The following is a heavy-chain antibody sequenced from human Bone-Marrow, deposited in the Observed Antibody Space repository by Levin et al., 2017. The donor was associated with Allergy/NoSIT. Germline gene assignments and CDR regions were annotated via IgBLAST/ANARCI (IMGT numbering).Heavy chain of an antibody. CDR2: IYYSGIT. D-gene: IGHD5-24*01. CDR1: GGSISRYH. V-gene: IGHV4-59*01. CDR3: ARKGDGVDSLDALDI. Sequence: NSSETLSLTCTVSGGSISRYHWSWIRQTPGKGLEWIGYIYYSGITIYNPSLKSRVTISIDTSRTQFSLKLSSVTAADTAVYYCARKGDGVDSLDALDIWGQGTMVTVSS. J-gene: IGHJ3*02.